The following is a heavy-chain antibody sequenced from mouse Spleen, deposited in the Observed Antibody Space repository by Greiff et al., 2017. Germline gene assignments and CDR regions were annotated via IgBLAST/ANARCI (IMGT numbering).Heavy chain of an antibody. CDR1: GFTFSSYA. J-gene: IGHJ2*01. CDR2: ISSGGSYT. Sequence: EVQRVESGGGLVKPGGSLKLSCAASGFTFSSYAMSWVRQTPEKRLEWVATISSGGSYTYYPDSVKGRFTISRDNAKNTLYLQMSSLRSEDTAMYYCARFTTALFDYWGQGTTLTVSS. V-gene: IGHV5-9-3*01. CDR3: ARFTTALFDY. D-gene: IGHD1-2*01.